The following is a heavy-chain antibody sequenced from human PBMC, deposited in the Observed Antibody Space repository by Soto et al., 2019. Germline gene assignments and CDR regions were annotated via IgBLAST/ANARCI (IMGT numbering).Heavy chain of an antibody. CDR1: GGSISSYY. J-gene: IGHJ4*02. CDR2: IYYSGST. CDR3: ARTPIAAGRPYFDY. V-gene: IGHV4-59*08. D-gene: IGHD6-13*01. Sequence: SETLSLTCTVSGGSISSYYWSWIRQPPGKGLEWIGYIYYSGSTNYNPSLKSRVTISVDTSKNQFSLKLSSVTAADTAVYYCARTPIAAGRPYFDYWGQGTLVTVSS.